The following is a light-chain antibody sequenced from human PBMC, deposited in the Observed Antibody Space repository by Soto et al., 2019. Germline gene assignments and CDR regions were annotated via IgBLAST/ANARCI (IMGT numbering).Light chain of an antibody. CDR3: QQYGNSFVG. V-gene: IGKV3-20*01. Sequence: ESVLTQSPGTLSFAPGERAALSCRASQSVGGSLAWYQQRPGQAPRLLVYHTSNRATGIPDRFGASGSGTDFTLTISRLEPEDFAVYYCQQYGNSFVGFGQGTKVDIK. CDR1: QSVGGS. CDR2: HTS. J-gene: IGKJ1*01.